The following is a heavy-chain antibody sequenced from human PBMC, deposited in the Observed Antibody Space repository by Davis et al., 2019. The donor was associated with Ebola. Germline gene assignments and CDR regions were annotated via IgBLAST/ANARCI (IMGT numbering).Heavy chain of an antibody. CDR3: VRDGCPGGSCYCGDH. D-gene: IGHD2-15*01. CDR2: INQNGRT. CDR1: GGSFSGYY. J-gene: IGHJ4*02. Sequence: PSETLSLTCAVYGGSFSGYYWVWIRQPPGKGLEWIGEINQNGRTNYNPSLKRRVTISLDTSKNQFSLRLSSVTAADTAVYYCVRDGCPGGSCYCGDHWGQGTLVTVSS. V-gene: IGHV4-34*01.